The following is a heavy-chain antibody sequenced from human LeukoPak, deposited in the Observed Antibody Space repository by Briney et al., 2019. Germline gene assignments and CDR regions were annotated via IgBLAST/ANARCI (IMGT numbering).Heavy chain of an antibody. CDR3: AREVFGQFDS. J-gene: IGHJ4*02. CDR2: IWYDGTNT. CDR1: GFTFSSYG. V-gene: IGHV3-33*01. D-gene: IGHD3-16*01. Sequence: GGSLRLSCAASGFTFSSYGMHWVRQAPGKGLEWVAVIWYDGTNTYYADSVKGRFTISRDNSKNTLYLQMNSLRADDTAFYYCAREVFGQFDSWGQGTLVTVSS.